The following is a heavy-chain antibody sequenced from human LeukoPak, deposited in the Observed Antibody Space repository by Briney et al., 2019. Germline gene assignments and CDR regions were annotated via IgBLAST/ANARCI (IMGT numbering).Heavy chain of an antibody. V-gene: IGHV3-7*03. D-gene: IGHD1-20*01. CDR2: INHNGNVN. J-gene: IGHJ4*02. Sequence: XGSLRLFCAASGFTFSSYWMNWARQAPGKGLEWVASINHNGNVNYYVDSVKGRFTISRDNAKNSLYLQMNSLRAEDTAVYYCARRRYNWNAIDYWGQGTLVTVSS. CDR3: ARRRYNWNAIDY. CDR1: GFTFSSYW.